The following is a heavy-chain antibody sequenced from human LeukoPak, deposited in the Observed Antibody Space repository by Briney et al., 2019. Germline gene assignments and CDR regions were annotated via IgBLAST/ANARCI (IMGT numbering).Heavy chain of an antibody. CDR1: GGSFSGYY. D-gene: IGHD2-8*01. J-gene: IGHJ6*03. V-gene: IGHV4-34*01. Sequence: SETLSLTCAVYGGSFSGYYWGWIRQPPGKGLEWIGEINHSGSTNYNPSLKSRVTISVDTSKNQFSLKLSSVTAADTAVYYCARFDLAYCTNGVCYKDFYYYMDVWGKGTTVTVSS. CDR3: ARFDLAYCTNGVCYKDFYYYMDV. CDR2: INHSGST.